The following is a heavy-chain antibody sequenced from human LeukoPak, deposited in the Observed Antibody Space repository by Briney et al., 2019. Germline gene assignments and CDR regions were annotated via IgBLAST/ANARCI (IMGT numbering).Heavy chain of an antibody. V-gene: IGHV4-59*08. Sequence: PSETLSLTCTVSGGSISDYYWSWIRQPPGKGLEWIGYIYYSGSTNYNPSLKSRVTISVDTSKNQFSLKLSSVTAADTAVYYCASSYDFFGVTYWGQGTLVTVSS. J-gene: IGHJ4*02. CDR1: GGSISDYY. D-gene: IGHD3-3*01. CDR3: ASSYDFFGVTY. CDR2: IYYSGST.